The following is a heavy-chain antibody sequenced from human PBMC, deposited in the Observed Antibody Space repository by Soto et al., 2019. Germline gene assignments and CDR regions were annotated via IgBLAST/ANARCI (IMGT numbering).Heavy chain of an antibody. CDR2: IYYSGST. V-gene: IGHV4-59*01. J-gene: IGHJ3*02. CDR3: ARVGRYCSGGSCYRSIDAFDI. D-gene: IGHD2-15*01. CDR1: GGSISSYY. Sequence: SETLSLTCTVAGGSISSYYWSWIRQPPGKGLEWIGYIYYSGSTNYNPSLKSRVTIPVDTSKNQFSLKLSSVTAADTAVYYCARVGRYCSGGSCYRSIDAFDIWGQGTMVTVSS.